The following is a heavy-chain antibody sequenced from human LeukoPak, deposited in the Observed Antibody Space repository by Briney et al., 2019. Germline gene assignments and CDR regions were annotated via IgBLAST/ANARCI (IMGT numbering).Heavy chain of an antibody. CDR3: AGGVTIFGVVMFDAFDI. Sequence: PSETLSLTCTVSGGSISSSSYYWGWIRQPPGKGLEWIGSIYYSGSTYYNPSLKSRVTMSVDTSKNQFSLKLSSVTAADTAVYYCAGGVTIFGVVMFDAFDIWGQGTMVTVSS. CDR2: IYYSGST. CDR1: GGSISSSSYY. J-gene: IGHJ3*02. D-gene: IGHD3-3*01. V-gene: IGHV4-39*01.